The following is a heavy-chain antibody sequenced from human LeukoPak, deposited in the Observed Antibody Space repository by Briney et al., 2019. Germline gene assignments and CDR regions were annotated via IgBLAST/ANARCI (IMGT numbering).Heavy chain of an antibody. D-gene: IGHD6-6*01. Sequence: PGGSLRLSCAASGFTFSRHSMNWVRQAPGKGLEWVSSISTSSSYIDYADSVKGRSTIFRDNAKHSLYLQMNSLRADDTAVYYCARGSSNIAGRNNWFDPWGQRTLVTVSS. V-gene: IGHV3-21*01. CDR3: ARGSSNIAGRNNWFDP. CDR1: GFTFSRHS. J-gene: IGHJ5*02. CDR2: ISTSSSYI.